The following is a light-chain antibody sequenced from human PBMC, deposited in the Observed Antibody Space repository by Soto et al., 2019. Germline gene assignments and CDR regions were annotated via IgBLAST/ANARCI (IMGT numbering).Light chain of an antibody. CDR1: QSVNSN. CDR3: QQRNTWPPWT. J-gene: IGKJ1*01. Sequence: EIVLTQSPATLSVSPGDRATLSCRASQSVNSNLAWYQQKPGQAPRLLIYDASTRATGIPARFSGSGSGTEFTLTISSLQSEDFAIYYCQQRNTWPPWTFGQGTKVDIK. CDR2: DAS. V-gene: IGKV3-15*01.